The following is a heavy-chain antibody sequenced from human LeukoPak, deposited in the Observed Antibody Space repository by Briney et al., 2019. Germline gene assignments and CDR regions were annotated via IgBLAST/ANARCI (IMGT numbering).Heavy chain of an antibody. Sequence: SETLSLTCTVSGGSISSSSYYWGWIRQPPGKGLEWIGSIYYSGSTYYNPSLKSRVTISVDTSKNQFSLRLSSVTAADTAVYYCARHFPQKGGGITMVRGVRQPRGAFDIWGQGTMVTVSS. CDR3: ARHFPQKGGGITMVRGVRQPRGAFDI. CDR2: IYYSGST. D-gene: IGHD3-10*01. CDR1: GGSISSSSYY. J-gene: IGHJ3*02. V-gene: IGHV4-39*01.